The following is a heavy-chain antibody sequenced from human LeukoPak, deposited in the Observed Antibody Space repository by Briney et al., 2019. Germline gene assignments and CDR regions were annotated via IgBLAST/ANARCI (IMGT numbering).Heavy chain of an antibody. CDR2: INSDGSST. J-gene: IGHJ4*02. CDR3: AREGPYYYGSGSYFVF. CDR1: GITFSSYW. Sequence: RSLRLSCAASGITFSSYWMHWVRQAPGKGLVWVSRINSDGSSTSYADSVKGRFTIPRDNAKNTLYLQMNSLRAEDTAVYYCAREGPYYYGSGSYFVFWGQGTLVTVSS. D-gene: IGHD3-10*01. V-gene: IGHV3-74*01.